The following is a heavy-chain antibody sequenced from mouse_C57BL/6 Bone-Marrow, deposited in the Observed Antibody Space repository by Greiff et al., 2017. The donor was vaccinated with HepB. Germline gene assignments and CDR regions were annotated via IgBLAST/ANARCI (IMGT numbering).Heavy chain of an antibody. J-gene: IGHJ2*01. V-gene: IGHV1-69*01. CDR3: ARRSKRDFDY. CDR2: IDPSDSYT. CDR1: GYTFTSYW. Sequence: VQLQQPGAELVMPGASVKLSCKASGYTFTSYWMHWVKQRPGQGLEWIGEIDPSDSYTNYNQKFKGKSTLTVDKSSSTAYMQLSSLTSEDSAVYYCARRSKRDFDYWGQGTTLTGSS.